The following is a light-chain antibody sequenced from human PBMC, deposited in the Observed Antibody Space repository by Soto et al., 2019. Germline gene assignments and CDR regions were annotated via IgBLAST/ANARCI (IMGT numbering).Light chain of an antibody. CDR2: WAS. V-gene: IGKV4-1*01. CDR3: QQYYSALVT. J-gene: IGKJ4*01. Sequence: DIVMTQSPDSLAVSLGERATINCKSSQSVLYSSNNKNYLAWYQQKPGQPPKLLIYWASTRESGVPDRFSGSGSGTDFTLTISSLQAEDVAVYYCQQYYSALVTFGVGTKVDIK. CDR1: QSVLYSSNNKNY.